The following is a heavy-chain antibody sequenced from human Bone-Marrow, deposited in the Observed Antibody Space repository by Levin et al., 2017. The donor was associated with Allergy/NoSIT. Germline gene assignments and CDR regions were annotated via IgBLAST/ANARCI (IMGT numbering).Heavy chain of an antibody. CDR3: ARREGDFWSGSNIIRDYYYGMDV. D-gene: IGHD3-3*01. Sequence: AASVKVSCKASGGTFSSYAISWVRQAPGQGLEWMGGIIPIFGTANYAQKFQGRVTITADESTSTAYMELSSLRSEDTAVYYCARREGDFWSGSNIIRDYYYGMDVWGQGTTVTVSS. J-gene: IGHJ6*02. CDR1: GGTFSSYA. CDR2: IIPIFGTA. V-gene: IGHV1-69*13.